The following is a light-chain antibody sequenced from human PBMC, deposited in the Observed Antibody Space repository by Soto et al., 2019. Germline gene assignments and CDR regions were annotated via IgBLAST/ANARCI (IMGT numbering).Light chain of an antibody. V-gene: IGKV1-27*01. CDR2: AAS. CDR3: QKYNSALSIT. Sequence: DIQLTQSPSTLSASVGDRVIITCRASHDVGNYLAWYQQKPGKAPKHLIYAASTLQSGVPSRFSGSGSGTDFTLTISSLQPEDVATYYCQKYNSALSITFGQGTRMEIK. CDR1: HDVGNY. J-gene: IGKJ5*01.